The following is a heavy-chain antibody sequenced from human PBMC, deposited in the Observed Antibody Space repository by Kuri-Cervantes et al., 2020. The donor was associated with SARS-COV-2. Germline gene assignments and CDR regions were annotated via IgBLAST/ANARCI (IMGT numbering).Heavy chain of an antibody. CDR3: ARVPSPPRHTYGDSYFDY. Sequence: SVKVSCKASGGTFTTYGFTWVRQAPGQGLEWMGGIIPFFGTPNYAQKFEGRVTITADESTSTAYMELSSLRSEDTAVYYCARVPSPPRHTYGDSYFDYWGQGTLVTVSS. D-gene: IGHD4-17*01. J-gene: IGHJ4*02. CDR2: IIPFFGTP. CDR1: GGTFTTYG. V-gene: IGHV1-69*13.